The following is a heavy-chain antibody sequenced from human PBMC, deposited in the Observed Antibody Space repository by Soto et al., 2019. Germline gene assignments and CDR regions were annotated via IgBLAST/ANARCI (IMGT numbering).Heavy chain of an antibody. D-gene: IGHD6-13*01. CDR3: ARVGSLNIPGYSSSWYPLSHKQYYYYYYGMDV. J-gene: IGHJ6*02. V-gene: IGHV4-31*03. Sequence: SETLSLTCTVSGGSISSGGYYWSWIRQHPGKGLEWIGYIYYSGSTYYNPSLKSRVTISVDTSKNQFSLKLSSVTAADTAVYYCARVGSLNIPGYSSSWYPLSHKQYYYYYYGMDVWGQGTTVTVSS. CDR2: IYYSGST. CDR1: GGSISSGGYY.